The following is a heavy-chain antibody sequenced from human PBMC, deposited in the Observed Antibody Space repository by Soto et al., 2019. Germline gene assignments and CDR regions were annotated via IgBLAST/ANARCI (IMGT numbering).Heavy chain of an antibody. V-gene: IGHV4-39*01. CDR3: ARGYFDISGYYIGSFDY. Sequence: PSETLSLTCTVSGGSISSSSYYWGWVRQPPGKGLEWIGSVYYSGSTYYNPSLKSRVTMSVDTSKNQFSLNLSSVTAADTAVYYCARGYFDISGYYIGSFDYWGQGTRVNVSS. J-gene: IGHJ4*02. CDR2: VYYSGST. D-gene: IGHD3-22*01. CDR1: GGSISSSSYY.